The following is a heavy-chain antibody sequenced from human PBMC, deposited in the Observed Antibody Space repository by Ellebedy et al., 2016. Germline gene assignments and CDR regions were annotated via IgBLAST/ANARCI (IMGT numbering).Heavy chain of an antibody. CDR3: ARRAGSRSPLQP. V-gene: IGHV4-39*01. J-gene: IGHJ4*02. Sequence: SETLSLTXTVSGGSISGSAYYWDCARQPPGKGLEWIASISYSGSTYYNPSLKSRVTLSVDTSKNQFSLTVSSVTAADTAMYFCARRAGSRSPLQPWGQGTLVTVSS. CDR2: ISYSGST. CDR1: GGSISGSAYY. D-gene: IGHD1-1*01.